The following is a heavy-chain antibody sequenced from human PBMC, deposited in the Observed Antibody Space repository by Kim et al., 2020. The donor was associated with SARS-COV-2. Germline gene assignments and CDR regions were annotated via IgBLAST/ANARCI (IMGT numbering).Heavy chain of an antibody. D-gene: IGHD3-10*01. CDR2: IKSKTDGGTT. CDR1: GFTFSNAW. J-gene: IGHJ6*03. Sequence: GGSLRLSCAASGFTFSNAWMSWVRQAPGKGLEWVGRIKSKTDGGTTDYAAPVKGRFTISRDDSKNTLYLQMNSLKTEDTAVYYCSRTYYYGSGSYKRRDYYYYYRDVWGKGTTVTVSS. CDR3: SRTYYYGSGSYKRRDYYYYYRDV. V-gene: IGHV3-15*01.